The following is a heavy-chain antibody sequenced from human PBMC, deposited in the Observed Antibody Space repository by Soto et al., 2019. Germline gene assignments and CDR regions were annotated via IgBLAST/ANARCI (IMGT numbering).Heavy chain of an antibody. J-gene: IGHJ6*02. Sequence: QVRLVQSGAEVKKPGASVKVSCKASGYTFTNYDINWVRQAPGQGLEWMGWISTYTGNTNYAQKLQGRVTMTTDTSTSTAYMELRSLRSDDTAVYYCARGYYYGSGRPTPGGMDVWGQGTTVTVSS. V-gene: IGHV1-18*01. CDR1: GYTFTNYD. CDR2: ISTYTGNT. CDR3: ARGYYYGSGRPTPGGMDV. D-gene: IGHD3-10*01.